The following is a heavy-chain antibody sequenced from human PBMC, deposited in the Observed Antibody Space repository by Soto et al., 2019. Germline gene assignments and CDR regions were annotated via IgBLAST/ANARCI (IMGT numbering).Heavy chain of an antibody. CDR3: ARGGRSGSGNYYYYGMDV. CDR1: GGSISSGDYY. CDR2: IYYSGST. V-gene: IGHV4-30-4*01. J-gene: IGHJ6*02. D-gene: IGHD6-19*01. Sequence: QVQLQESGPGLVKPSQTLSLTCTVSGGSISSGDYYWSWIRQPPGKGLEWIGYIYYSGSTYYNPSLQSRVTISVHTSKNPLSLKLRSVTAADTAVYYCARGGRSGSGNYYYYGMDVWGQGTTVTVSS.